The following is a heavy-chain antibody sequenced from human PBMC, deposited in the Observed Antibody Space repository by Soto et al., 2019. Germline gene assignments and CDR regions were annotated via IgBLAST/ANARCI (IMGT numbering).Heavy chain of an antibody. V-gene: IGHV1-2*04. CDR3: ARTYSYASRYGMDV. CDR1: GYTFTGYY. Sequence: ASVKVSCKASGYTFTGYYMHWVRQAPGQGLEWMGWINPNSGGTNYAQKFQGWVTMTRDTSISTAYMELSRLGSDDTAVYYCARTYSYASRYGMDVWGQGTTVTVSS. D-gene: IGHD5-18*01. CDR2: INPNSGGT. J-gene: IGHJ6*02.